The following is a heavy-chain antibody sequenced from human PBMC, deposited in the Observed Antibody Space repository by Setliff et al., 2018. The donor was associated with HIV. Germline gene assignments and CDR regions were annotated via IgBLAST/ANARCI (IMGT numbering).Heavy chain of an antibody. CDR1: GGTFSSYA. D-gene: IGHD3-3*01. CDR2: IIPIFGVA. V-gene: IGHV1-69*10. Sequence: SVKVSCKASGGTFSSYAIIWVRQAPGQGLEWMGGIIPIFGVANYAQRFQGKVTITADKSTSTAYMELTSLRFVDPAMYYCVRGVQSPPHYSYYYMDVWGEGTMVTVSS. J-gene: IGHJ6*03. CDR3: VRGVQSPPHYSYYYMDV.